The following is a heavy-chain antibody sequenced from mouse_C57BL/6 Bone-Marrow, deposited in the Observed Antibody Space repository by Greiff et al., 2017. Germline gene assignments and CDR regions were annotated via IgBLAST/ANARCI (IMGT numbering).Heavy chain of an antibody. CDR2: IYPGSGST. D-gene: IGHD3-2*02. V-gene: IGHV1-55*01. CDR1: GYTFTSYW. CDR3: AREDSSGYLYYAMDY. J-gene: IGHJ4*01. Sequence: QVQLQQPGAELVKPGASVKMSCKASGYTFTSYWITWVKQRPGQGLEWIGDIYPGSGSTNYNKKFKSKATLTVDTSSSTAYKPLSSMTSEDASVYYCAREDSSGYLYYAMDYWGQGPSVTVSS.